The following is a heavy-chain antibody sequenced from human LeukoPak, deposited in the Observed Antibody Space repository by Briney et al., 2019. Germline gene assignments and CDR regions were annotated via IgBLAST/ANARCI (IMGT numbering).Heavy chain of an antibody. D-gene: IGHD2/OR15-2a*01. CDR3: ARDEYKADAY. V-gene: IGHV3-21*04. Sequence: GGSLRLSCAASGFTFGIYEMNWVRQPPGKGLEWVSSISSSSSYIYYADSVKGRFTISRDNSKNTLYLQMNSLRAEDTAVYYCARDEYKADAYWGQGTLVTVSS. J-gene: IGHJ4*02. CDR2: ISSSSSYI. CDR1: GFTFGIYE.